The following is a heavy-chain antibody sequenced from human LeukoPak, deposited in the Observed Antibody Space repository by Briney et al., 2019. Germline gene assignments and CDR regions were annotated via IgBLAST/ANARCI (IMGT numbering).Heavy chain of an antibody. Sequence: ASVKVSCKASGYTFTGYYMHWVREAPGQGLEWMGWINPNSGGTNYAQKFQGRVTMTRDTSISTAYMELSRLRSDDTAVYYCARDPYCSSTSCPDPWGQGNLVTVSS. CDR3: ARDPYCSSTSCPDP. CDR1: GYTFTGYY. V-gene: IGHV1-2*02. CDR2: INPNSGGT. D-gene: IGHD2-2*01. J-gene: IGHJ5*02.